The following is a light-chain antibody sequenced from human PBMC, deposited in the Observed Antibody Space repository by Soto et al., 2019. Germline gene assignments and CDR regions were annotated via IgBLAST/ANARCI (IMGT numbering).Light chain of an antibody. CDR2: EVS. Sequence: QSALTQPASVSGSPGQSITISCTGTSSDIGGYKFVSWYQQHPGKAPRLMIYEVSDRPSWVSNRFSGSKSGNTASFHISGLQAEDEAVYYCSSFTTSNTLVFGGGTKLTVL. V-gene: IGLV2-14*03. CDR3: SSFTTSNTLV. J-gene: IGLJ2*01. CDR1: SSDIGGYKF.